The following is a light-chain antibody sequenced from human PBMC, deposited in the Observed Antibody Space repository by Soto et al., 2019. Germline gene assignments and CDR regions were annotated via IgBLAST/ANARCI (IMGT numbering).Light chain of an antibody. Sequence: DIQMTQSPSSLSASVGDRVTITCRASQSISRYLNWYLQKPGKAPELLVYHSSTLQSGVPPRFSGSGFGTDFTLTINSLQPEDFATYYCQQTYTPPTWTFGQGTRVDI. CDR3: QQTYTPPTWT. J-gene: IGKJ1*01. V-gene: IGKV1-39*01. CDR1: QSISRY. CDR2: HSS.